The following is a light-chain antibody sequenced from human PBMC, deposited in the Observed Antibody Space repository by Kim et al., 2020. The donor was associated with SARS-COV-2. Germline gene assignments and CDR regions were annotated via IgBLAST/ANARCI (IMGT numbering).Light chain of an antibody. CDR1: QIISRG. CDR2: DAS. J-gene: IGKJ2*01. Sequence: ASVGDRVTITCRASQIISRGSAWYQQKPGKAPKLLIFDASSLESGVPSRFSGSGSGTEFTLTVSSLQPDDLATYYCQQYNSYPYSFGQGTKLEI. CDR3: QQYNSYPYS. V-gene: IGKV1-5*01.